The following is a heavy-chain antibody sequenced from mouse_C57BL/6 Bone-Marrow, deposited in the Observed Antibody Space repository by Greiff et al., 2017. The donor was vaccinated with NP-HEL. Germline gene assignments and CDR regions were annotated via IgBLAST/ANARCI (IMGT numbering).Heavy chain of an antibody. J-gene: IGHJ2*01. CDR2: IRNKANGYTT. Sequence: EVQVVESGGGLVQPGGSLSLSCAASGFTFTDYYMSWVRQPPGKALEWLGFIRNKANGYTTEYSASVKGRFTISRDNSQSILYLQMNALRAEDSATYYCARRSNYFDYWGQGTTLTVSS. V-gene: IGHV7-3*01. CDR3: ARRSNYFDY. D-gene: IGHD3-1*01. CDR1: GFTFTDYY.